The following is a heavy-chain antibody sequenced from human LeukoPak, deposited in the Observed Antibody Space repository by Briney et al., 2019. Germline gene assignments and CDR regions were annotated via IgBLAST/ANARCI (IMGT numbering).Heavy chain of an antibody. D-gene: IGHD4-23*01. CDR3: AGDYEGNLAFDI. J-gene: IGHJ3*02. CDR1: GFTFSSYW. CDR2: IKQDGSEK. Sequence: PGGSLRLSCAASGFTFSSYWMSWVRQAPGKGLEWVANIKQDGSEKNYVDSVKGRFTISRDNAKNSLFLQMNSLRAEDTAVYYCAGDYEGNLAFDIWGQGTMVTVSS. V-gene: IGHV3-7*05.